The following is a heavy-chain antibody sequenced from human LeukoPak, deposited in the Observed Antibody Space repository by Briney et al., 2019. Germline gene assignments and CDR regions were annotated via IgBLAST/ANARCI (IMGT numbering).Heavy chain of an antibody. Sequence: PGESLKISCKVSGYSFTTYWIGWVRQMPGKGLEWMGIIYPGDSDTRYSPSLQGQVTISADKSISTAYLQWSSLKASDSAMYYCARQVAANKIFDYWGQGTLVTVSS. J-gene: IGHJ4*02. CDR1: GYSFTTYW. D-gene: IGHD6-19*01. CDR3: ARQVAANKIFDY. CDR2: IYPGDSDT. V-gene: IGHV5-51*01.